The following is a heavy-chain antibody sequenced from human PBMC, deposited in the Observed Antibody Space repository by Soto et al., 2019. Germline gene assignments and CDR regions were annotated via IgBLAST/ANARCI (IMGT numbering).Heavy chain of an antibody. CDR3: ARDLLRTRYCSSTSCYTGFDP. V-gene: IGHV1-3*01. CDR1: GYTFTSYA. CDR2: INAGNGNT. Sequence: ASVKVSCKASGYTFTSYAMHWVRQAPGKRLEWMGWINAGNGNTKYSQKFQGRVTITRDTSASTAYMELSNLRSEDTAVYYCARDLLRTRYCSSTSCYTGFDPWGQGTLVTVSS. J-gene: IGHJ5*02. D-gene: IGHD2-2*02.